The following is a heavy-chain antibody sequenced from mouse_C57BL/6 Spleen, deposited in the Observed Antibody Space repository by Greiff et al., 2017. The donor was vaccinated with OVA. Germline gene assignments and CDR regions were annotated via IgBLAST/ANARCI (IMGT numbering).Heavy chain of an antibody. CDR3: TREDGNYWYFDV. CDR2: ISSGGDYI. J-gene: IGHJ1*03. Sequence: VQLKESGEGLVKPGGSLKLSCAASGFTFSSYAMSWVRQTPEKRLEWVAYISSGGDYIYYADTVKGRFTISRDNARNTLYLQMSSLKSEDTAMYYCTREDGNYWYFDVWGTGTTVTVSS. CDR1: GFTFSSYA. V-gene: IGHV5-9-1*02. D-gene: IGHD2-1*01.